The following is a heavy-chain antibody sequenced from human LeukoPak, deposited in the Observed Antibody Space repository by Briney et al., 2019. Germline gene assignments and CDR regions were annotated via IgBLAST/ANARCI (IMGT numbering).Heavy chain of an antibody. CDR3: ARGQKQLWLHKDY. D-gene: IGHD5-18*01. CDR1: GFTFSTYG. V-gene: IGHV3-21*01. Sequence: PGGSLRLSCAASGFTFSTYGMNWVRQAPGKGLEWVSSISGSSRYIFYADSVKGRFTISRDNAKKSLYLQMNSLRAEDTAIYYCARGQKQLWLHKDYWGQGTLVTVSS. CDR2: ISGSSRYI. J-gene: IGHJ4*02.